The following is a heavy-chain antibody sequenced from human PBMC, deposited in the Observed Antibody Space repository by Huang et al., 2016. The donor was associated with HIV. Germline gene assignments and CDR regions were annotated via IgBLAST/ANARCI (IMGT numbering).Heavy chain of an antibody. Sequence: QVELQESGPGLVKPSQTLSLTCTVSGGSISSSSYYWGWIRQSPGKGLEWIGSIYYIGNGYYNPSLKSRVTMSVDRSSNQFSLKMHSVTAADTAVYYCASRTTVTTTSNYHYFYMDVWGKGTTVIVSS. CDR1: GGSISSSSYY. CDR3: ASRTTVTTTSNYHYFYMDV. CDR2: IYYIGNG. D-gene: IGHD4-17*01. V-gene: IGHV4-39*01. J-gene: IGHJ6*03.